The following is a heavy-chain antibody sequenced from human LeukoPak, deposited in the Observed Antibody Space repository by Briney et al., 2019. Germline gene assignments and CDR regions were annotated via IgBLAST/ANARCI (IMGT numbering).Heavy chain of an antibody. CDR2: IKQDGSEK. V-gene: IGHV3-7*01. CDR3: ARDRLSLDSSGYYST. J-gene: IGHJ5*02. CDR1: GFTFSSYA. D-gene: IGHD3-22*01. Sequence: GGSLRLSCAASGFTFSSYAMSWVRQAPGKGLEWVANIKQDGSEKYYVDSVKGRFTISRDNAKNSLYLQMNSLRVEDTAVYYCARDRLSLDSSGYYSTWGQGTLVTVSS.